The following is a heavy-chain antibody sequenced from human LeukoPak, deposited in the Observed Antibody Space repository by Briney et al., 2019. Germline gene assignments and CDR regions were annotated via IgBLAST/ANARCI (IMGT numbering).Heavy chain of an antibody. CDR3: ARAFRERWLQFKAWFDP. Sequence: ASVKVSCKASGYTFTSYDINWVRQATGQGLEWMGWMNPNSGNTGYAQKFQGRVTMTRNTSISTAYMELSSLRSEDTAVYYCARAFRERWLQFKAWFDPWGQGTLVTVSS. D-gene: IGHD5-24*01. V-gene: IGHV1-8*01. J-gene: IGHJ5*02. CDR1: GYTFTSYD. CDR2: MNPNSGNT.